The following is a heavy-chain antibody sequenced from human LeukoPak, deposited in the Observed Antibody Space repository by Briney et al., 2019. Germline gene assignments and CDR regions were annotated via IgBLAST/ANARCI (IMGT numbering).Heavy chain of an antibody. J-gene: IGHJ4*02. CDR1: GGTFSSYA. D-gene: IGHD6-19*01. CDR3: ARVPGIAVAGTEDLFDY. CDR2: IIPILGIA. Sequence: ASVKVSCKASGGTFSSYAISWVRQAPGQGLEWMGRIIPILGIANYAQKFQGRVTITADKSTSTAYMELSSLRSEDTAVYCCARVPGIAVAGTEDLFDYWGQGTLVTVSS. V-gene: IGHV1-69*04.